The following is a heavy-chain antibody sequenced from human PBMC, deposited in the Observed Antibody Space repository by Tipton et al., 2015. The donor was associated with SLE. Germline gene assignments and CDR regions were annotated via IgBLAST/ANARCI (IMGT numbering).Heavy chain of an antibody. CDR2: ISVNGYT. CDR3: ARAAGS. Sequence: SLRLSCSASGFTFNTYFMHWVRQAPGKGLEHVSAISVNGYTYHADSVKGRFTISRDDAKNSLYLQMNSLRDDDTAIYYCARAAGSWGQGTLVTVSS. J-gene: IGHJ5*02. D-gene: IGHD6-13*01. V-gene: IGHV3-64*04. CDR1: GFTFNTYF.